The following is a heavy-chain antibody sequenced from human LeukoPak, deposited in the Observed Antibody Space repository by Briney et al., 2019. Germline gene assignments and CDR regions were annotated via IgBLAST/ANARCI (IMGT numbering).Heavy chain of an antibody. CDR2: IYHSGST. CDR3: AKSNGYGLIDY. D-gene: IGHD5-12*01. CDR1: GYSISSGYY. Sequence: SETLSLICTVSGYSISSGYYWGWIRQPPGKGLEWIGSIYHSGSTYYNPSLKSRVTISVDTSKNQFSLKLSSVTAADTAMYYCAKSNGYGLIDYWGQGTLVTVSS. V-gene: IGHV4-38-2*02. J-gene: IGHJ4*02.